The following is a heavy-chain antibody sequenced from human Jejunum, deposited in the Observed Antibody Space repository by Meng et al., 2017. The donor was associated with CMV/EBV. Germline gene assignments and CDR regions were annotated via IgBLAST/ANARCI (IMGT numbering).Heavy chain of an antibody. CDR2: VSNDGATT. Sequence: CAASGYTIRNYPIHWVRQAPGKGLEWVAGVSNDGATTYQADSVKGRFSISRDNSKNTVSLQMNSLRREDTAVYFCARENDYRNYFDSWGRGTLVTVSS. D-gene: IGHD4-11*01. CDR1: GYTIRNYP. J-gene: IGHJ4*02. V-gene: IGHV3-30-3*01. CDR3: ARENDYRNYFDS.